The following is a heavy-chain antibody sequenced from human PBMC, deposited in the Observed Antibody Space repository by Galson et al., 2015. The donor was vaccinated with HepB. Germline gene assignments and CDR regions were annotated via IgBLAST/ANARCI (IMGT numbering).Heavy chain of an antibody. CDR2: TYHSGTT. Sequence: LSLTCAVSGGSISGSGNSWSWIRQPPGKGLEWIGYTYHSGTTYYNPSLKSRVTISVDRSKNQFSLRLRSVTAADTAMYYCARGRPGRFDPWGQGTLVTVSS. CDR3: ARGRPGRFDP. V-gene: IGHV4-30-2*01. J-gene: IGHJ5*02. CDR1: GGSISGSGNS. D-gene: IGHD3-10*01.